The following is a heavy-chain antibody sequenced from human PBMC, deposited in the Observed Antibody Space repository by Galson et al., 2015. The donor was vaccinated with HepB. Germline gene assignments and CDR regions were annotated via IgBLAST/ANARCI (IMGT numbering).Heavy chain of an antibody. CDR1: GFTFSSYS. CDR2: ISSSSSTI. D-gene: IGHD3-22*01. CDR3: ARDGRYYYDSSGYYLDY. V-gene: IGHV3-48*04. J-gene: IGHJ4*02. Sequence: SLRLSCAASGFTFSSYSMNWVRQAPGKGLEWVSYISSSSSTIYYADSVKGRFTISRDNAKNSLYLQMNSLRAEDTAVYYCARDGRYYYDSSGYYLDYWGQGTLVTVSS.